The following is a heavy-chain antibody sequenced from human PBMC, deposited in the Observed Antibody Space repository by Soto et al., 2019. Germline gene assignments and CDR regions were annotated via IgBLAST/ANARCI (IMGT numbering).Heavy chain of an antibody. D-gene: IGHD1-20*01. CDR2: ISYDGTHK. Sequence: GGSLRLSCAASGFTFSSYAMHWVRQAPGKGLEWVAVISYDGTHKNNADSVKGRFTISRDNSKKTLYLQMSSLRAEDTAVYYCAGDDYEVTGTTGDFDYWGQGTLVTVSS. J-gene: IGHJ4*02. CDR3: AGDDYEVTGTTGDFDY. V-gene: IGHV3-30-3*01. CDR1: GFTFSSYA.